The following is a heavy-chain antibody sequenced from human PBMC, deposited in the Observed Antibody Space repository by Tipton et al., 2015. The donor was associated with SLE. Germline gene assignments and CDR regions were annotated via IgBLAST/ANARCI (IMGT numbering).Heavy chain of an antibody. V-gene: IGHV3-74*01. D-gene: IGHD6-19*01. CDR2: INSDGSST. Sequence: SLRLSCAASGFTFSSYWMHWVRQAPGKGLVWVSRINSDGSSTTYADSVKGRFTISRDNAKNTLYLQMNSLRAEDTAVYYCAREGSVWNDAFDIWGQGTIVTVSS. CDR3: AREGSVWNDAFDI. J-gene: IGHJ3*02. CDR1: GFTFSSYW.